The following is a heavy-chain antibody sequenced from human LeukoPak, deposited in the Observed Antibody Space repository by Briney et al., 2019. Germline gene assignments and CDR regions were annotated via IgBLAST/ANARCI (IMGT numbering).Heavy chain of an antibody. D-gene: IGHD3-22*01. J-gene: IGHJ4*02. CDR2: IKEDGSEK. V-gene: IGHV3-7*01. Sequence: GGSLRLSCAASGFTFSSYSMNWVRQAPGKGLEWVANIKEDGSEKYYGDSVKGRSTISRDNAKNSLYLQMNSLRAEDTAVYYCARDSSGYQWGQGTLVTVSS. CDR1: GFTFSSYS. CDR3: ARDSSGYQ.